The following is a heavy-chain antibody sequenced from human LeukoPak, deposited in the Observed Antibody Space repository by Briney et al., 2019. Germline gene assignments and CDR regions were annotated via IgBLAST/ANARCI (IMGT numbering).Heavy chain of an antibody. V-gene: IGHV4-61*02. CDR2: IYTSGST. D-gene: IGHD3-3*01. J-gene: IGHJ3*02. Sequence: PSQTLSLTCTVSGGSISSGSYYWSWIRQPAGKGLEWIGRIYTSGSTNYNPSLKSRVTISVDTSKNQFSLKLSSVTAADTAVYYCARGGNYDFWSGYTGDAFDIWGQGTMVTVSS. CDR1: GGSISSGSYY. CDR3: ARGGNYDFWSGYTGDAFDI.